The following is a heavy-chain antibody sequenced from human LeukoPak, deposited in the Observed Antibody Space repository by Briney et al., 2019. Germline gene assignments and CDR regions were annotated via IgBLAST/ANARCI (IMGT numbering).Heavy chain of an antibody. J-gene: IGHJ4*02. D-gene: IGHD4-17*01. V-gene: IGHV1-18*01. CDR1: GYTFTSYG. CDR3: ARDRDYGDYNTQDLFVY. Sequence: GASVKVSCKASGYTFTSYGISWVRQAPGQGLEWMGWISAYNGNTNYAQRLQGRVTMTTDTSTSTAYMELRSLRSDDTAVYYCARDRDYGDYNTQDLFVYWGQGTLATVPS. CDR2: ISAYNGNT.